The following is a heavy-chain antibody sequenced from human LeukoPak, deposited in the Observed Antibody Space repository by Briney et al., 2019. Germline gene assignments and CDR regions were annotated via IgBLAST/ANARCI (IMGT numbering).Heavy chain of an antibody. D-gene: IGHD2-2*02. CDR2: IYYSGST. J-gene: IGHJ6*03. CDR3: ARGPVPAAIPDYYYYMDV. V-gene: IGHV4-61*01. CDR1: GGSISSSSYY. Sequence: SETLSLTCTVSGGSISSSSYYWSWIRQPPGKGLEWIGYIYYSGSTNYNPSLKSRVTISVDTSKNQFSLKLSSVTAADTAVYYCARGPVPAAIPDYYYYMDVWGKGTTVTVSS.